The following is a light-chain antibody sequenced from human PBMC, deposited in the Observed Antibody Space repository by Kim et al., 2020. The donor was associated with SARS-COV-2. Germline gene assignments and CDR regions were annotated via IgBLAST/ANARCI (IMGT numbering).Light chain of an antibody. J-gene: IGKJ1*01. CDR3: QQYINNFPT. CDR1: QSISSW. CDR2: DAS. Sequence: GDRVTSTCRASQSISSWLAWYQQKPGKAPRLLIYDASSLESGVPSRFSGSESGTEFTLTISSLQPDDFATYYCQQYINNFPTFGQGTKVDIK. V-gene: IGKV1-5*01.